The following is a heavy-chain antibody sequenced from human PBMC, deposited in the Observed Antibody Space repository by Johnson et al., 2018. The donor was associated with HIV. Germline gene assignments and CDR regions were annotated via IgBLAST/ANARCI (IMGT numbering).Heavy chain of an antibody. CDR1: GFTFSSYD. V-gene: IGHV3-13*01. Sequence: VQLVESGGGLVKPGGSLRLSCAASGFTFSSYDIHWVRQATGKGLESVSPIGPAADTYYPGSVKGRFTVSRENAKNSLYLQMNSLRAEDTAVYYCASRSYGYVRHAFDIWGQGTMVTVSS. CDR3: ASRSYGYVRHAFDI. CDR2: IGPAADT. D-gene: IGHD5-18*01. J-gene: IGHJ3*02.